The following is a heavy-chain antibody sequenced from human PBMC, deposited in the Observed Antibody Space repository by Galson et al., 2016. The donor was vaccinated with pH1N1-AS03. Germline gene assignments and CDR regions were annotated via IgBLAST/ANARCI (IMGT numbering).Heavy chain of an antibody. CDR3: ARPASDSSVYSVFDF. Sequence: SVKVSCKASGGTFSSSAISWLRQAPGQGLEWMGGILPGLGSATYAQNLQGRVTITADESTTTANMELRSLRSDDTAVYYCARPASDSSVYSVFDFWGQGTLVTVSS. J-gene: IGHJ4*02. CDR2: ILPGLGSA. D-gene: IGHD3-22*01. V-gene: IGHV1-69*13. CDR1: GGTFSSSA.